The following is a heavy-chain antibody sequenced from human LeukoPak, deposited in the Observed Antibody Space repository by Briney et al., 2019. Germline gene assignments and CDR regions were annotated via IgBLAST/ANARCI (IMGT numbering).Heavy chain of an antibody. CDR1: GGSFSGYY. V-gene: IGHV4-34*01. J-gene: IGHJ4*02. CDR3: ARAAGAAAGFFDY. CDR2: INHSGST. D-gene: IGHD6-13*01. Sequence: PSETPSLTCAVYGGSFSGYYWSWIRQPPGKGLEWIGEINHSGSTNYNPSLKSRVTISVDTSKNQFSLKLSSVTAADTAVYYCARAAGAAAGFFDYWGQGTLVTVSS.